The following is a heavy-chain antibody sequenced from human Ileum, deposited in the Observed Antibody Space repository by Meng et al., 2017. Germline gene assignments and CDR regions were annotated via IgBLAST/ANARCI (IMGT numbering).Heavy chain of an antibody. J-gene: IGHJ3*02. CDR2: IYHSGST. CDR3: AIQPASSSWPRGDAFDI. D-gene: IGHD6-13*01. V-gene: IGHV4-38-2*02. CDR1: GYSISSGYY. Sequence: GSLRLSCTVSGYSISSGYYWGWIRQPPGKGLEWIGSIYHSGSTYYNPSLKSRVTISVDTSKNQFSLKLSSVTAADTAVYYCAIQPASSSWPRGDAFDIWGQGKRVT.